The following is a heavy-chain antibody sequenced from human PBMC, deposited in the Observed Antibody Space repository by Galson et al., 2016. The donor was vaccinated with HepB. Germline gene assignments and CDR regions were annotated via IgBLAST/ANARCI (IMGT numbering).Heavy chain of an antibody. J-gene: IGHJ4*02. CDR3: ARVVVVVVGAVRRQSYFDY. Sequence: SLRLSCAASGFIFSSYSMNWVRQAPGKGLEWVSSIRSSSSNLYYADSVKGRFTISRANAKNSLYLQMNSLRAEDRAMYYCARVVVVVVGAVRRQSYFDYWGQGALVTVSS. D-gene: IGHD2-15*01. V-gene: IGHV3-21*01. CDR1: GFIFSSYS. CDR2: IRSSSSNL.